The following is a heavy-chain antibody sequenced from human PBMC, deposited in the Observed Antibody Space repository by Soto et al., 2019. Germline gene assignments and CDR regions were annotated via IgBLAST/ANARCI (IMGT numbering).Heavy chain of an antibody. CDR3: ARERGLPIIVATIGGSWFDP. V-gene: IGHV3-30-3*01. D-gene: IGHD5-12*01. CDR1: GFTFSSYA. CDR2: ISYDGSNK. J-gene: IGHJ5*02. Sequence: QVQLVESGGGVVQPGRSLRLSCAASGFTFSSYAMHWVRQAPGKGLEWVAVISYDGSNKYYADSVKGRFTISRDNSKNTLYLQMHGLIAEDTAVYYCARERGLPIIVATIGGSWFDPWGQGTLVTVSS.